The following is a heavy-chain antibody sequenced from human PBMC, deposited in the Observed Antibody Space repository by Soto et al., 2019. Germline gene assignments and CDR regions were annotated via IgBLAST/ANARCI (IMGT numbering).Heavy chain of an antibody. CDR3: AKGPDGSGYYHNWFDS. Sequence: EVHLLESGGALVQPGGSLTLSCAASGFSFSDYAMSWDRQAPGKGLEWVSSISRTGDSAYYADSVKGRFAISRDRSKNRLSLQMNSLRVEDTAVDYCAKGPDGSGYYHNWFDSLGQGTLITVSS. J-gene: IGHJ5*01. CDR2: ISRTGDSA. CDR1: GFSFSDYA. D-gene: IGHD3-22*01. V-gene: IGHV3-23*01.